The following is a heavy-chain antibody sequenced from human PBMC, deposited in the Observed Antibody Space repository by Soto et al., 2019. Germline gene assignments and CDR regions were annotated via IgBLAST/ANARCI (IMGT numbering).Heavy chain of an antibody. D-gene: IGHD6-19*01. CDR1: GFTFSSYG. Sequence: QVQLVESGGGVVQPGRSLRLSCAASGFTFSSYGMHWVRQAPGKGLEWVAVIWYDGSNKYYADSVKGRFTISSENSKNTLDLQMNSLRAEDTAVYYCAKGGYSSGWDYWGQGTLVTVSS. J-gene: IGHJ4*02. CDR3: AKGGYSSGWDY. CDR2: IWYDGSNK. V-gene: IGHV3-33*06.